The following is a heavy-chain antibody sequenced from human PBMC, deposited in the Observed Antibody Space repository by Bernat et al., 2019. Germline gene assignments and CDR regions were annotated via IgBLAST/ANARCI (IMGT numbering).Heavy chain of an antibody. V-gene: IGHV3-64*01. Sequence: EVHRVESVGGLVQPGGSLRLSSAASGFTVSSFPMHWVRQAPGEGLEAVSGISGNGGSTYYAKSVKGRFTISRDNSKNTLYLQMVSLRGEDMAVYYCARRDDQGSCFDYWGQGTLVLVSS. CDR3: ARRDDQGSCFDY. CDR1: GFTVSSFP. CDR2: ISGNGGST. D-gene: IGHD5-24*01. J-gene: IGHJ4*02.